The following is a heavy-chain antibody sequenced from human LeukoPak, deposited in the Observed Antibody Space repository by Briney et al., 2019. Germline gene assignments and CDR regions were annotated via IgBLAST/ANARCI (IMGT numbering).Heavy chain of an antibody. CDR3: ARLHDYGDYYWFDP. D-gene: IGHD4-17*01. Sequence: SETLSLTCTVSGGSISSYYWSWIRQPPGKGLEWIGYIYYSGGTNYNPSLKSRVTISVDTSKNQFSLKLSSVTAADTAVYYCARLHDYGDYYWFDPWGQGTLVTVSS. CDR1: GGSISSYY. V-gene: IGHV4-59*01. J-gene: IGHJ5*02. CDR2: IYYSGGT.